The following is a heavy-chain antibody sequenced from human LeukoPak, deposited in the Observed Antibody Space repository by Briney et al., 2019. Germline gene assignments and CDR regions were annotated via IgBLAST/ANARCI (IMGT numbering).Heavy chain of an antibody. V-gene: IGHV1-8*03. D-gene: IGHD3-22*01. J-gene: IGHJ4*02. CDR1: GYTFTSYD. CDR3: ARVTTYYYDRIDDY. Sequence: ASVKVSCKASGYTFTSYDINWVRQATGQGLEWMGWMNPNSGNTDYAQKFQGRVTITRNTSISTAYMELSSLRSEDTAVYYCARVTTYYYDRIDDYWGQGTLVTVSS. CDR2: MNPNSGNT.